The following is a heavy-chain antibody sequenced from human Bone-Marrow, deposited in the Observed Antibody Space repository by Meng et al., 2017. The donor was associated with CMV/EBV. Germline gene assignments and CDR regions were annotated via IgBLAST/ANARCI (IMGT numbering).Heavy chain of an antibody. CDR3: AIPLYPYSNMDAFDI. CDR2: IRYDGSNK. CDR1: GFTFSSYG. Sequence: GESLKISCAASGFTFSSYGMHWVRQAPGKGLEWVAFIRYDGSNKYYADSVKGRFTISRDNSKNTLYLQMHSLRAKDTAMYYCAIPLYPYSNMDAFDIWGQGTMVTVSS. J-gene: IGHJ3*02. D-gene: IGHD4-11*01. V-gene: IGHV3-30*02.